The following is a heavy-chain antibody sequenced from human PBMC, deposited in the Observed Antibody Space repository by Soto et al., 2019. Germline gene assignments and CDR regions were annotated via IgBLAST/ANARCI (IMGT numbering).Heavy chain of an antibody. CDR2: IYYSAST. J-gene: IGHJ5*02. D-gene: IGHD2-15*01. CDR3: AREVVVAASWFDP. V-gene: IGHV4-31*03. Sequence: SETLSLTCTVSGGSISSGGYYWSWIRQHPGKGLEWIGYIYYSASTYYNPSLKSRVTISVDTSKNQFSLKLSSVTAADTAVYYCAREVVVAASWFDPWGQGTLVTVSS. CDR1: GGSISSGGYY.